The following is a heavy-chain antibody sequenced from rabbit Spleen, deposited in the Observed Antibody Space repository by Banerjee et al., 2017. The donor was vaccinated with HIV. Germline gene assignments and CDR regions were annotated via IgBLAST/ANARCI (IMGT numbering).Heavy chain of an antibody. CDR2: VYAGSSGGT. CDR3: ARDNGSSFSSYGMDL. CDR1: GFSFSSVFW. D-gene: IGHD8-1*01. V-gene: IGHV1S40*01. Sequence: QSLEESGGDLVKPEGSLTLTCTASGFSFSSVFWMCWVRQAPGKGLEWIACVYAGSSGGTYYANWAKGRFTISKTSSTTVTLQMTSLTAADTATSFCARDNGSSFSSYGMDLWGTGTLVTVS. J-gene: IGHJ6*01.